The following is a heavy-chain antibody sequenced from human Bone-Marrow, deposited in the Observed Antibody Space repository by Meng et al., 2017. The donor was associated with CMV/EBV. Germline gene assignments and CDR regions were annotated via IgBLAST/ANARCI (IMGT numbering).Heavy chain of an antibody. J-gene: IGHJ6*02. V-gene: IGHV3-11*04. CDR1: GFNISQFG. CDR3: ARDMHYDFWSGYYTPPSYYYGMDV. D-gene: IGHD3-3*01. Sequence: GESLKISCSASGFNISQFGMHWIRQAPGKGLEWVSYISSSGSTIYYADSVKGRFTISRDKAKNSLYLQMNSLRAEDTAVYYCARDMHYDFWSGYYTPPSYYYGMDVWGQGTTVTVSS. CDR2: ISSSGSTI.